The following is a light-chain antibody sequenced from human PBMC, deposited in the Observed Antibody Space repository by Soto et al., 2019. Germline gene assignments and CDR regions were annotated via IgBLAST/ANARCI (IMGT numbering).Light chain of an antibody. CDR3: QQYDSSPGYT. CDR2: GAS. CDR1: QSVSSSY. V-gene: IGKV3-20*01. J-gene: IGKJ2*01. Sequence: EIVLTQSPGTLSLSPGERATLSCRASQSVSSSYLAWYQQKPGQAPRLLIYGASSRATGIPDRFSSSGSETDFTLTISRLEPEDSAVDYCQQYDSSPGYTFRQRTNLEVK.